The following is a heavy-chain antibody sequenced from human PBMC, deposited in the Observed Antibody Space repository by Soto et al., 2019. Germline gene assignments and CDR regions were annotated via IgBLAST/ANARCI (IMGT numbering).Heavy chain of an antibody. J-gene: IGHJ4*02. CDR1: GYSFTSLH. CDR3: ARGSPGPVDH. V-gene: IGHV1-8*01. D-gene: IGHD3-10*01. CDR2: MNPHSGDA. Sequence: RASVKVSCKASGYSFTSLHFNWVRQATGQGLEWIGWMNPHSGDAGFAQRFRGRVTMTRNTSINTAYMELRSLRSQDTAVYYCARGSPGPVDHWGQGTQVTVSS.